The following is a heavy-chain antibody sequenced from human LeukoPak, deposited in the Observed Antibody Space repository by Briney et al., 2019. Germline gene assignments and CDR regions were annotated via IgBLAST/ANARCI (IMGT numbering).Heavy chain of an antibody. J-gene: IGHJ4*02. CDR2: IKPDGSEK. V-gene: IGHV3-7*01. Sequence: GGSLRLSCAASGFTFSNYWMSWVRQAPGKGLEWVANIKPDGSEKSYVDSVKGRFTISRDNAKNSLYLQMNSLRAEDTAVYYCATVWLTAPYFDYWGQGTLVTVSS. CDR3: ATVWLTAPYFDY. D-gene: IGHD6-19*01. CDR1: GFTFSNYW.